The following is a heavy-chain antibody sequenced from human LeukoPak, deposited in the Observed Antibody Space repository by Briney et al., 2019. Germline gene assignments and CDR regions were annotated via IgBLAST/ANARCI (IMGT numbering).Heavy chain of an antibody. J-gene: IGHJ5*02. CDR2: IYYSGGT. V-gene: IGHV4-59*01. CDR1: GGSIRGYY. CDR3: ARDPSGSFFNWFDP. D-gene: IGHD1-26*01. Sequence: SETLSLTCNVSGGSIRGYYWSWIRQPPGKGLEWIGYIYYSGGTNYNPSLKRRVTISVDTSKNQFSLKLRSVTAADTAVYYCARDPSGSFFNWFDPWGQGTLVTVSS.